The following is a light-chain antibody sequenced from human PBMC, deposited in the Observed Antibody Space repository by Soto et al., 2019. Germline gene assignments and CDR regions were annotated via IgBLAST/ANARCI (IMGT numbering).Light chain of an antibody. V-gene: IGLV2-14*01. CDR1: SSDVGGYNY. Sequence: QSALTQPASVSGSPGQSIAISCTGTSSDVGGYNYVSWYQQHPGKTPNLMIYDVSNRPSGVSNRFSGSKSGHTASLTISGLQAEDEADYYCSSYTSSSTWVFGGGTKVTVL. CDR3: SSYTSSSTWV. J-gene: IGLJ3*02. CDR2: DVS.